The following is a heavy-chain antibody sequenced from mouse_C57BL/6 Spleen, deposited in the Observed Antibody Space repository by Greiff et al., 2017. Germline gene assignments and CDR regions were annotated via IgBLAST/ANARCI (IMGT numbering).Heavy chain of an antibody. CDR2: INPSSGYT. D-gene: IGHD2-1*01. Sequence: QVQLQQSGAELARPGASVKMSCKASGYTFTSYTMHWVKQRPGQGLEWIGYINPSSGYTKYNQKFKDKATLTADKSSSTAYMQLRSLTSEDSAVYYCARRDYGNYVDYWGQGTTLTVSS. J-gene: IGHJ2*01. V-gene: IGHV1-4*01. CDR3: ARRDYGNYVDY. CDR1: GYTFTSYT.